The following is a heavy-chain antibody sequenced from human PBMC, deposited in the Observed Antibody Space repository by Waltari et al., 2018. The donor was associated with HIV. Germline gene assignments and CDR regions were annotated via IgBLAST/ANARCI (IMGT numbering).Heavy chain of an antibody. D-gene: IGHD3-22*01. CDR3: ARSITMIVVLIAWGYGMDV. V-gene: IGHV1-2*02. Sequence: QVQLVQSGAEVKKPGTSVKVSCKASRYTFTGYYMHWVRQAPGQGLEWKGWINPNSGGTKDAQKFQDRVTMTRDTSISTAYMELSRLRSDDTAVYYCARSITMIVVLIAWGYGMDVWGQGTTVTVSS. J-gene: IGHJ6*02. CDR1: RYTFTGYY. CDR2: INPNSGGT.